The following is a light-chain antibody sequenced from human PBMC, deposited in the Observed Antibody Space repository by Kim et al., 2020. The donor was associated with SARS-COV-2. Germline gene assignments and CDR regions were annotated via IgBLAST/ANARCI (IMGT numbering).Light chain of an antibody. CDR3: QKYNRAPWT. Sequence: DIQMAQSPSSLSASVGDRVTITCRASQGISNSLAWYRQKPGKVPMLLIYGASTLQSGVPSRFSGSGSGTDFTLTISSLQPEDAATYDCQKYNRAPWTFGQGTKVEVK. V-gene: IGKV1-27*01. CDR1: QGISNS. CDR2: GAS. J-gene: IGKJ1*01.